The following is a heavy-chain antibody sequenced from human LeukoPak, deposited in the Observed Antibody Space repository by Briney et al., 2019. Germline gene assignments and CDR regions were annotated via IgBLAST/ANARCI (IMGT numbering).Heavy chain of an antibody. CDR2: IYPYSGDT. D-gene: IGHD6-6*01. J-gene: IGHJ3*02. CDR1: GYTFTGYY. Sequence: ASVKVSCKASGYTFTGYYIHWVRQGPGQRLGWMGWIYPYSGDTNYAQNFQGRVTMTRDTSISTAYMELSSLKSDDTAVYYCARDRNSGSSLDIWGQGTMLTVSS. CDR3: ARDRNSGSSLDI. V-gene: IGHV1-2*02.